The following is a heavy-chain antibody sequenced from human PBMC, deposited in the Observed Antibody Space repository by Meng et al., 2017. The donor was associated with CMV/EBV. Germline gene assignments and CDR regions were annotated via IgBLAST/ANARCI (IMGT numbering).Heavy chain of an antibody. CDR3: ARVYCSGGSCYGNWFDP. Sequence: QLQPRESGPGLVKPSEALSLSSTGYGGSISSSSYYWGWIHQPQGKGLEWIGSIYYSGSTYYNPSLKSRVTISVDTSKNQFSLKLSSVTAADTAVYYCARVYCSGGSCYGNWFDPWGQGTLITVSS. CDR1: GGSISSSSYY. V-gene: IGHV4-39*07. D-gene: IGHD2-15*01. CDR2: IYYSGST. J-gene: IGHJ5*02.